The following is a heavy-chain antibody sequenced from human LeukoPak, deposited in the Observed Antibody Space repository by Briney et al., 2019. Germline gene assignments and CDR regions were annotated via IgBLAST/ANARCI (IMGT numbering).Heavy chain of an antibody. CDR3: AREAAAGNWFDP. Sequence: SETLSLTCAVYGGSFSGYYWSWIRQPPGKGLEWIGEIYHSGGTNYNPSLKSRVTMSVDKSKNQFSLNLYSVTAADTAVYYCAREAAAGNWFDPWGQGTLVTVSS. CDR1: GGSFSGYY. CDR2: IYHSGGT. D-gene: IGHD6-13*01. J-gene: IGHJ5*02. V-gene: IGHV4-34*01.